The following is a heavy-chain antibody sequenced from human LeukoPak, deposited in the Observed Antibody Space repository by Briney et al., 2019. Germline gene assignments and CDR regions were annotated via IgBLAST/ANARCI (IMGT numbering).Heavy chain of an antibody. Sequence: PGGSLRLSCAVSGFTFRNAWMSWVRQAPGKGLEWVGRIKGKTDGGTTDYAAPVQDRFTISRDDSKTTLYLQMNSLRAEDTALYYCAKAPTLGYCSGDNCSHLGGFMDVWGKGTTATVSS. CDR3: AKAPTLGYCSGDNCSHLGGFMDV. CDR2: IKGKTDGGTT. D-gene: IGHD2-15*01. V-gene: IGHV3-15*01. J-gene: IGHJ6*03. CDR1: GFTFRNAW.